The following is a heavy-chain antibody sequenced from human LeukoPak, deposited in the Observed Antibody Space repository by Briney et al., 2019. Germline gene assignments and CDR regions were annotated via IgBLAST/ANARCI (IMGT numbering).Heavy chain of an antibody. CDR1: GFTFSSYS. CDR3: AKDRRPSSGWDDAFDI. D-gene: IGHD6-19*01. J-gene: IGHJ3*02. Sequence: GGSLRLSCAASGFTFSSYSMNWVRQAPGKGLEWVSYISSSSSTIYYADSVKGRFTISRDNAKNSLYLQMNSLRAEDTAVYFCAKDRRPSSGWDDAFDIWGQGTMVIVSS. CDR2: ISSSSSTI. V-gene: IGHV3-48*01.